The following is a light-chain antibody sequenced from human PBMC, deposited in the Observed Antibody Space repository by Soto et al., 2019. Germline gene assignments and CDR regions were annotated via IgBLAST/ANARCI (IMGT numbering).Light chain of an antibody. CDR2: DVS. CDR3: QQRNNWSLT. V-gene: IGKV3-11*01. Sequence: ETVLTQSPATLSLSPGERATLSCRASQSISRDLAWYQQKPGQPPRLLICDVSNRATGVPARFSGSGSGTDFTLTIGSLEPEDFSVYYCQQRNNWSLTFGQGTKV. CDR1: QSISRD. J-gene: IGKJ1*01.